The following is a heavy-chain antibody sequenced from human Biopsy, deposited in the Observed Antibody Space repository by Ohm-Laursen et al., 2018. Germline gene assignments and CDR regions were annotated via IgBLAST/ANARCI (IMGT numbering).Heavy chain of an antibody. J-gene: IGHJ1*01. D-gene: IGHD2-15*01. Sequence: SVKVSCKASGYTFTGQYLHWVRQVPGQGLEWMGWINPHSCTTKFAQDFQGRVTMTRDTSITTAYMELRRLRSDDTAVYYCAKGQDLRGGAEYFQHWGQGALVTVSS. CDR2: INPHSCTT. CDR3: AKGQDLRGGAEYFQH. V-gene: IGHV1-2*02. CDR1: GYTFTGQY.